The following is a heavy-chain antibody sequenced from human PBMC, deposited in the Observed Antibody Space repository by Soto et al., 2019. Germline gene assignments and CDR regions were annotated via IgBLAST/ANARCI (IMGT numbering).Heavy chain of an antibody. D-gene: IGHD6-19*01. CDR1: GYTFTGYA. CDR3: ARAVAVPADFDF. Sequence: QVQLVQSGADAKKPGASVKVSCKASGYTFTGYAMHWVRQAPGHRLEWMGGINAGNGNTKYSQKFQGRVTITRDTSASTAYMELSSLRSEDTAVYYCARAVAVPADFDFWGQGTLVTVSS. CDR2: INAGNGNT. J-gene: IGHJ4*02. V-gene: IGHV1-3*01.